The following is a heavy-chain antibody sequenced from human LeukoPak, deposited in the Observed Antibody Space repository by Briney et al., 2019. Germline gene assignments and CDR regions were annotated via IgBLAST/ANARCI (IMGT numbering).Heavy chain of an antibody. CDR3: VRDIAAAGGFDY. D-gene: IGHD6-13*01. V-gene: IGHV4-34*01. J-gene: IGHJ4*02. Sequence: SETLSLICGVYGGSFSGYYWSWIRQPPGKGLEWIGEINNSGSTNYNPSLKSRVTISVDTSKNQFSLKLSSVTAADTAVYYCVRDIAAAGGFDYWGQGTLVTVSS. CDR1: GGSFSGYY. CDR2: INNSGST.